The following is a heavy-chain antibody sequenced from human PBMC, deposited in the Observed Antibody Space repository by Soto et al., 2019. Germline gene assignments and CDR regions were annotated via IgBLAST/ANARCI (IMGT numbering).Heavy chain of an antibody. J-gene: IGHJ6*02. Sequence: KVSCKAFGYSFTSYWIGWVRQMPGKGLEWMGIIYPGDSDTKYSPSLQGQVTISADKSISTAYLQWSSLKASDTAMYYCARRRAGATNFYYGLDVWGQGTTVTVSS. V-gene: IGHV5-51*01. CDR3: ARRRAGATNFYYGLDV. CDR1: GYSFTSYW. D-gene: IGHD1-26*01. CDR2: IYPGDSDT.